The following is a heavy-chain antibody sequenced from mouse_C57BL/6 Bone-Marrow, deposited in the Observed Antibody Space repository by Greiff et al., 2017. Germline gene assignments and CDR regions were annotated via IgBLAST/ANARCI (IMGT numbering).Heavy chain of an antibody. CDR3: TVGNAWFAY. J-gene: IGHJ3*01. CDR2: IDPENGDT. D-gene: IGHD2-1*01. Sequence: EVKLVESGAELVRPGASVKLSCTASGFNIKDDYMHWVKQRPEQGLEWIGWIDPENGDTEYASKFQGKATITADTSSNTAYLQLSSLTSEDTAVYYCTVGNAWFAYWGQGTLVTVSA. V-gene: IGHV14-4*01. CDR1: GFNIKDDY.